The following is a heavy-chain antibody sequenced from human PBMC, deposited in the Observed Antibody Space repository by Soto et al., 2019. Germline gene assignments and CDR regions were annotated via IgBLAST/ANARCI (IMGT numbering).Heavy chain of an antibody. CDR1: GSTFTSYD. CDR3: ARGYGSGSYYFDY. J-gene: IGHJ4*02. D-gene: IGHD3-10*01. Sequence: QVQLVQSGAEVKTPGASVKVSCKASGSTFTSYDINWVRQATGHGLEWMGWMNPNSGNTGYAQQVQGRVTMTRNTSISTAYMELSSLRSEDTAVYYWARGYGSGSYYFDYWGQGTLVTVSS. CDR2: MNPNSGNT. V-gene: IGHV1-8*01.